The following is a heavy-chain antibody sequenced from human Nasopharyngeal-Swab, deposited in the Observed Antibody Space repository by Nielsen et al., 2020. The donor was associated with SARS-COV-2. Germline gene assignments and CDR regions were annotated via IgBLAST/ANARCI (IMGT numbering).Heavy chain of an antibody. CDR3: ARDPYSSSLPALYYYYYGMDV. D-gene: IGHD6-13*01. CDR1: GYTFTSYG. CDR2: ISAYNGNT. V-gene: IGHV1-18*01. Sequence: ASVKVSCKASGYTFTSYGISWVRQAPGQGLEWMGWISAYNGNTNYVQKIQGRVTMTTDTSTITAYMELRSLRSDDTAVYYCARDPYSSSLPALYYYYYGMDVWGQGTTVTVSS. J-gene: IGHJ6*02.